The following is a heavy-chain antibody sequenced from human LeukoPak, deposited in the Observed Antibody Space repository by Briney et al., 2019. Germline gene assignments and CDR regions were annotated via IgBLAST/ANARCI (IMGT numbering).Heavy chain of an antibody. D-gene: IGHD5-18*01. CDR3: AKEVYSYGPFDY. V-gene: IGHV3-30*02. J-gene: IGHJ4*02. CDR1: GFTFSSYG. CDR2: IRYDGTNK. Sequence: GGSLRLSCAASGFTFSSYGMHWVRQAPGKGLEWVAFIRYDGTNKYDADSVKGRFTIPGDNSKNTLYLQMNSLRTEDTAVYYCAKEVYSYGPFDYWGQGALVTVSS.